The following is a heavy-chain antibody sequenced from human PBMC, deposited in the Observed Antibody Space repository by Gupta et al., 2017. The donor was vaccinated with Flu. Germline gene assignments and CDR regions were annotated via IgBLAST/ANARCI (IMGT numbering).Heavy chain of an antibody. CDR1: GFTSSHAW. J-gene: IGHJ4*02. Sequence: EVQLVESGGGLVKLGGSLRLSCAASGFTSSHAWMGWVRQAPGKGLEWVGRIKSKTDGGTTDYAAPVKGRFTISRDDSKNTLSLQMYSLKTEDTAVYYCATQIRGLIITAFDFWGQGALVTVSS. D-gene: IGHD3-10*01. CDR2: IKSKTDGGTT. V-gene: IGHV3-15*01. CDR3: ATQIRGLIITAFDF.